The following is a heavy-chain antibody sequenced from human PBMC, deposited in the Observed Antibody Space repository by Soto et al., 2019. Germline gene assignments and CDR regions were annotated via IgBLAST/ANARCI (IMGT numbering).Heavy chain of an antibody. J-gene: IGHJ4*02. CDR2: FSRSGGNT. V-gene: IGHV3-23*01. CDR1: GFTFSNYA. Sequence: EVQLLESGGGLVQPGGSLTLSCAASGFTFSNYAMTWVRQAPGKELEWVSGFSRSGGNTYYADSVKGRFTISRDNSKNTVYLQMKSLRVEDTAVYYCAKGSFGFDYWGQGTLVTVSS. CDR3: AKGSFGFDY. D-gene: IGHD3-10*01.